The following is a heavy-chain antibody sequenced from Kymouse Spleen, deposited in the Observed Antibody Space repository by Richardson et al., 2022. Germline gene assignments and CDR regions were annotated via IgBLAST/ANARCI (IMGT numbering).Heavy chain of an antibody. D-gene: IGHD3-10*01. J-gene: IGHJ6*02. Sequence: QVQLQQWGAGLLKPSETLSLTCAVYGGSFSGYYWSWIRQPPGKGLEWIGEINHSGSTNYNPSLKSRVTISVDTSKNQFSLKLSSVTAADTAVYYCAREDYYGSGSFYYYGMDVWGQGTTVTVSS. CDR3: AREDYYGSGSFYYYGMDV. CDR2: INHSGST. CDR1: GGSFSGYY. V-gene: IGHV4-34*01.